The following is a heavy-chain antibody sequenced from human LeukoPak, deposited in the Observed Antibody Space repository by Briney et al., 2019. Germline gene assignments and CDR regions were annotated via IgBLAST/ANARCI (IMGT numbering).Heavy chain of an antibody. D-gene: IGHD6-13*01. V-gene: IGHV3-48*04. J-gene: IGHJ4*02. CDR3: ARGWAGYSSSWYFDY. CDR1: GFTFSSFS. CDR2: ITGSSSTI. Sequence: GGSLRLSCAASGFTFSSFSMNWVRQAPGKGLEWVSFITGSSSTIYYADSVKGRFTISRDNAKNSLYLQMNSLRAEDTAVYYCARGWAGYSSSWYFDYWGQGTLVTVSS.